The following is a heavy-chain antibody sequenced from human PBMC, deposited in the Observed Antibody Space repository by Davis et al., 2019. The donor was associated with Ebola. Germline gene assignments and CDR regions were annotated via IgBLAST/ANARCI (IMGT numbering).Heavy chain of an antibody. D-gene: IGHD3-10*01. V-gene: IGHV1-2*02. CDR3: ARDLRLLWFRESAFDY. Sequence: ASVKVSCKASGYTITGYYMHWVRQAPGQGLEWMGWINPNSGGTNYAQKFQGRVTMTRDTSISTVYMELSRLRSDDTAVYYCARDLRLLWFRESAFDYWGQGTLVTVSS. CDR2: INPNSGGT. CDR1: GYTITGYY. J-gene: IGHJ4*02.